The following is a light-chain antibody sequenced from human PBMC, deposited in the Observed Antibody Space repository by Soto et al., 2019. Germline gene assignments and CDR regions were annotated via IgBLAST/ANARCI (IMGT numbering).Light chain of an antibody. CDR1: QNINNW. V-gene: IGKV1-5*01. Sequence: DIQMTQSPSTLSASIGDRVTITCRASQNINNWIAWYQQKPGKAPKFLFYDASTLESGVPSRFSGSGFGTEFRLTISSLQPDDFGSYYCQHMRTFGQGSKGDIK. CDR3: QHMRT. CDR2: DAS. J-gene: IGKJ1*01.